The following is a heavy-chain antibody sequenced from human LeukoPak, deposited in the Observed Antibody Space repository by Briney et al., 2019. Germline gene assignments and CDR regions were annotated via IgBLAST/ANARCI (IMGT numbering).Heavy chain of an antibody. V-gene: IGHV3-23*01. D-gene: IGHD3-9*01. Sequence: GGSLRLSCAASGFTFSKFGMSWVRQAPGKGLEWVSAISPSRTSTYYADSVKGRFTISRDDSKNMLYLQLNSLRAEDTAVYYCAKGFDPDGYWGQGTLVTVSS. CDR1: GFTFSKFG. J-gene: IGHJ4*02. CDR3: AKGFDPDGY. CDR2: ISPSRTST.